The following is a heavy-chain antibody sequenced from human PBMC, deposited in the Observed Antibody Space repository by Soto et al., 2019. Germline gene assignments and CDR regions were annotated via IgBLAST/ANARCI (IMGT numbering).Heavy chain of an antibody. V-gene: IGHV1-18*01. D-gene: IGHD1-26*01. J-gene: IGHJ4*02. Sequence: QVQLVQSGPEVKKPGASVKVSCKGSGYTFSNYGVTWVRQAPGQGLERLGWVSAYNRNTDYAQKFEDRATMTIDTATNTAYLDLRGLTPDDTAGYYCERERRWEPLLYWGQGTL. CDR2: VSAYNRNT. CDR1: GYTFSNYG. CDR3: ERERRWEPLLY.